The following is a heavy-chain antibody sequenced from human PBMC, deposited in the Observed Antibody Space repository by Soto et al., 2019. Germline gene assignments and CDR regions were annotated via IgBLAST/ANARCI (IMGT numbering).Heavy chain of an antibody. D-gene: IGHD3-9*01. CDR2: IKQDGSEK. CDR3: ARDLGYYDILTGYYRPAYYFDY. V-gene: IGHV3-7*01. Sequence: VGSLRLSCAASGFTFSSYWMSWVRQAPGKGLEWVANIKQDGSEKYYVDSVKGRFTISRDNAKNSLYLQMNSLRAEDTAVYYCARDLGYYDILTGYYRPAYYFDYWGQGTLVTVSS. CDR1: GFTFSSYW. J-gene: IGHJ4*02.